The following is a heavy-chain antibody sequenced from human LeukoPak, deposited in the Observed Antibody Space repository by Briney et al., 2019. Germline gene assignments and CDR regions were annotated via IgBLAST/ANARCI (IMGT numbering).Heavy chain of an antibody. Sequence: GGSLRLSCTASGFTFSGAAMHWVRQASGKGPEWVGHIRSKPNNYATAYAASVKGRFTISRDDSKNTAYLQMNSLKIEDTAVYYCTRPLGAAAGTYFDPWGQGTLVTVSS. CDR1: GFTFSGAA. CDR2: IRSKPNNYAT. D-gene: IGHD6-13*01. J-gene: IGHJ5*02. CDR3: TRPLGAAAGTYFDP. V-gene: IGHV3-73*01.